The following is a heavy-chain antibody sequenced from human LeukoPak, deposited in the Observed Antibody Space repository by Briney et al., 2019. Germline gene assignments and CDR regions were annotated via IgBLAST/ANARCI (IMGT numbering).Heavy chain of an antibody. CDR1: GGSIGSGGNY. CDR2: ISYNGNT. CDR3: ARDARYYYDTSGYYFDS. V-gene: IGHV4-31*03. Sequence: SETLFLTCSVSGGSIGSGGNYWSWIRQHRGKGLEWIWYISYNGNTHYNPPLRSRIAISIDTSKNHFFPKLPSVTAADTAVYYCARDARYYYDTSGYYFDSWGQGTLVTVSS. J-gene: IGHJ4*02. D-gene: IGHD3-22*01.